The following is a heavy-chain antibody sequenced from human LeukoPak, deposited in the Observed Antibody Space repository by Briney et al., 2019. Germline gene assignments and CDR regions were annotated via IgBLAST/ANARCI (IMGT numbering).Heavy chain of an antibody. CDR3: ARRRLRGGGIDY. D-gene: IGHD3-16*01. Sequence: GGSLRLSCAASGFTFSSYGMHWVRQAPGKGLEWVAFIRYDGSNKYYADSVKGRFTIPRDNSKNTLYLQMNSLRAEDTAVYYCARRRLRGGGIDYWGQGTLVTVSS. V-gene: IGHV3-30*02. CDR2: IRYDGSNK. CDR1: GFTFSSYG. J-gene: IGHJ4*02.